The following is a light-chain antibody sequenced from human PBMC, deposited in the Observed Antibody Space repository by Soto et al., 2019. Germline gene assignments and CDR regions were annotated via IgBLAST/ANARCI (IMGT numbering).Light chain of an antibody. CDR2: SAS. Sequence: EVVMTQSPATLSVSPGERATLSCRASQSVSTDLAWYQQKPGQAPRLLIYSASTRATDIPARFSGTGSGTQFTLTISSLQSEDFAVYYCQQYHKWPPWTFGQGTKVDI. V-gene: IGKV3-15*01. J-gene: IGKJ1*01. CDR3: QQYHKWPPWT. CDR1: QSVSTD.